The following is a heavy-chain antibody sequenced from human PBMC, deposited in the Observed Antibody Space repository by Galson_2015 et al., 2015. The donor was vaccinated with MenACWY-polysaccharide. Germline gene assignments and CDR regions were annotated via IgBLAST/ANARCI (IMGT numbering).Heavy chain of an antibody. J-gene: IGHJ4*02. Sequence: SLRLSCAAFGFTFSSYGMHWVRQAPGKGLKWVAFIRYDGRDKYYADSVKGRFTLSRDNSKNTLYLQMDSLRAEDTAVYYCAKDRTAAASDGDYWGQGTLVTVSS. D-gene: IGHD6-13*01. CDR2: IRYDGRDK. CDR3: AKDRTAAASDGDY. V-gene: IGHV3-30*02. CDR1: GFTFSSYG.